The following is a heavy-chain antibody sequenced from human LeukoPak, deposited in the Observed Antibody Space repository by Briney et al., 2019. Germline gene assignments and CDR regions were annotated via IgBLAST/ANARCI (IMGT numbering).Heavy chain of an antibody. CDR2: IYPGDSNT. Sequence: YWSWIRQPPGKGLEWMGVIYPGDSNTIYSPSFEGQVSISADKSISTAYLQWSSLKASDTAMYYCARQSAYSSGWYIDYWGQGTLVTVSS. CDR3: ARQSAYSSGWYIDY. D-gene: IGHD6-19*01. J-gene: IGHJ4*02. CDR1: YW. V-gene: IGHV5-51*01.